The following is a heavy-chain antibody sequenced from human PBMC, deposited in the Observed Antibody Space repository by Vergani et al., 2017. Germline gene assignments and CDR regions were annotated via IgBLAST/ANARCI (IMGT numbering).Heavy chain of an antibody. CDR3: ARHISVVRPSSMTACDY. D-gene: IGHD2-21*01. V-gene: IGHV4-39*01. Sequence: QMQLQESGPGLVKPSDTLSLSCTVSGDSISTSSYAWGWIRQPPGKTLEWIGPVFYGGRTSYNPSLKSRVTLSLDTSKKQIALHLTSVTAADTAVYYCARHISVVRPSSMTACDYWGQGTLVTVSS. J-gene: IGHJ4*02. CDR2: VFYGGRT. CDR1: GDSISTSSYA.